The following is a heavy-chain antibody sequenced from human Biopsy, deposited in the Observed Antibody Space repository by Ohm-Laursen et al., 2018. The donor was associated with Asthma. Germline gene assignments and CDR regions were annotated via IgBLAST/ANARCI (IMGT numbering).Heavy chain of an antibody. V-gene: IGHV3-53*01. CDR3: ARGDSSNWSHYYFDY. CDR1: GFAVSRGY. D-gene: IGHD3-22*01. CDR2: IYSGGTS. Sequence: SLRLSCAASGFAVSRGYMFWVRQAPGKGLEWVSVIYSGGTSHTADSVGGRFTISRDYSKNTLYLQMHSLRAEDTAVYYCARGDSSNWSHYYFDYWGQGTPVTVSS. J-gene: IGHJ4*02.